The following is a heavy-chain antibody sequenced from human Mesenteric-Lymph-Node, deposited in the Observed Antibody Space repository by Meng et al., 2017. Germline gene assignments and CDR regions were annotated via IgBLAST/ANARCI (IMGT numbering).Heavy chain of an antibody. V-gene: IGHV4-34*01. J-gene: IGHJ5*02. CDR1: GGSFSGYY. D-gene: IGHD4-17*01. Sequence: QWGQGCLSPPVPLSPTCLVYGGSFSGYYWSWIRQPPGKGLEWIGEINHSGSTNYNPSLKSRVTISVDTSKNQFSLKLSSVTAADTAVYYCARRYGASAYNWFDPWGQGTLVTVSS. CDR2: INHSGST. CDR3: ARRYGASAYNWFDP.